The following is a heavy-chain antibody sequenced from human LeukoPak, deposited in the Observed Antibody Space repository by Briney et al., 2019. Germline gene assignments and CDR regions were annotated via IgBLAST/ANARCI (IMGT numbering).Heavy chain of an antibody. CDR3: ARARDGHINNWFDP. CDR1: GGSINSYY. CDR2: IYYSGST. J-gene: IGHJ5*02. Sequence: SESLSLTCTVSGGSINSYYWSWIRQPPGKGLEWIGYIYYSGSTNYNPSLKSRVTISVDTSKNQFSLKMSSVTAADTAVYYCARARDGHINNWFDPWGQGTLVTVSS. D-gene: IGHD5-24*01. V-gene: IGHV4-59*01.